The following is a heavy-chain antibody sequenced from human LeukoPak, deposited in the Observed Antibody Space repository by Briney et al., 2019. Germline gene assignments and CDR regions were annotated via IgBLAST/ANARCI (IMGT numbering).Heavy chain of an antibody. D-gene: IGHD3-10*01. CDR3: ARLGWPHGSGSMNWFDP. CDR1: GDSISSNNYY. Sequence: SETLSLTCTVSGDSISSNNYYWGWVRQPPGKGLEWIGSIYFSGITYYNPSFKSRVTISVDTSKNHFSLNLNSVTAADSAVYYCARLGWPHGSGSMNWFDPWGQGTLVTVSS. J-gene: IGHJ5*02. CDR2: IYFSGIT. V-gene: IGHV4-39*02.